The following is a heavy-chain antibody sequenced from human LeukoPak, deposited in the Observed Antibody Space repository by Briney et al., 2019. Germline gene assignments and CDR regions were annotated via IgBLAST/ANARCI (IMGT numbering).Heavy chain of an antibody. J-gene: IGHJ4*02. Sequence: AGGSLRLSCAASGFTFSDYYMSWIRQAPGKGLEWVSYISSSGSTIYYADSVKGRFTISRDNAKNSLYLQMNSLRAEDTAVYYCARDPGFLAAHFDYWGQGTLVTVSS. CDR3: ARDPGFLAAHFDY. CDR2: ISSSGSTI. D-gene: IGHD2/OR15-2a*01. CDR1: GFTFSDYY. V-gene: IGHV3-11*04.